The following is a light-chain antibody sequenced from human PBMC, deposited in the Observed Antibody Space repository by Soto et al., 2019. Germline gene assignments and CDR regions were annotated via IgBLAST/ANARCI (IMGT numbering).Light chain of an antibody. CDR1: SGSVSTSYY. Sequence: QTVVTQEPSFSVSPGGTVTLTCGLNSGSVSTSYYPSWYQQTPGQAPRTLIYNTNTRSSGVPDRFSGSILGNKAALIITGVQADDESDFYCVLYMGSGISVFGGGTKLTVL. CDR2: NTN. J-gene: IGLJ3*02. V-gene: IGLV8-61*01. CDR3: VLYMGSGISV.